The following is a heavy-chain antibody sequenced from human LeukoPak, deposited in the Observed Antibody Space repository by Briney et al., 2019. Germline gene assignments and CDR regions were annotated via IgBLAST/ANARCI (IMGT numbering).Heavy chain of an antibody. CDR2: ISSSSSYI. CDR1: GFTFSSYS. D-gene: IGHD1-1*01. CDR3: ARDRTTGTTPYTDFDY. J-gene: IGHJ4*02. Sequence: GGSLRLSCAASGFTFSSYSMNWVRQAPGEGLEWVSSISSSSSYIYYADSVKGRFTISRDNAKNSLYLQMNSLRAEDTAVYYCARDRTTGTTPYTDFDYWGQGTLVTVSS. V-gene: IGHV3-21*01.